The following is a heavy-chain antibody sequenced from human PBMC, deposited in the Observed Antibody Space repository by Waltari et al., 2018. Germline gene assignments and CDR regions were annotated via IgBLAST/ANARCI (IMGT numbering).Heavy chain of an antibody. CDR1: GGSISSRSF. D-gene: IGHD3-10*01. CDR3: ARHAGTYSSPGTYYFDY. V-gene: IGHV4-39*07. CDR2: MYYSGST. Sequence: QVQVQESGPGLVKPSETLSRTCTVSGGSISSRSFRGWFRQPPGKGLEWIGSMYYSGSTYYNSSLKSRVTLSVDTSKNQFSLSLNSVTAADTAVYYCARHAGTYSSPGTYYFDYWGQGTLVTVSS. J-gene: IGHJ4*02.